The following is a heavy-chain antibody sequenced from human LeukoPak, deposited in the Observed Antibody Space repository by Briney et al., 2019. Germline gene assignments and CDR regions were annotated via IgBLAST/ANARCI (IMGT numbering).Heavy chain of an antibody. J-gene: IGHJ6*03. Sequence: ASVKVSCKASGYTFTSYHMHWVRQAPGQGLEWMGIINPSGGSTSYAQKFQGRVTMTTDTSTSTAYMELRSLRSDDTAVYYCARVVQDGYNYYYYYMDVWGKGTTVTVSS. CDR1: GYTFTSYH. CDR3: ARVVQDGYNYYYYYMDV. D-gene: IGHD5-24*01. CDR2: INPSGGST. V-gene: IGHV1-46*01.